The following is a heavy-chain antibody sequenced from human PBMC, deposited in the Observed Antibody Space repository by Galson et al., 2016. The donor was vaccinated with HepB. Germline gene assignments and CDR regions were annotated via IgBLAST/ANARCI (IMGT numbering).Heavy chain of an antibody. CDR3: ARDSDYDFWSGPTGGMDV. J-gene: IGHJ6*03. CDR2: ISGYSDKT. D-gene: IGHD3-3*01. V-gene: IGHV1-18*01. Sequence: SVKVSCKASDYTFTSYGISWVRQVPGQGLEWMGWISGYSDKTHYAQKFQGRVTLTKDTSTSTVYMDLRGLRADDTAVYYCARDSDYDFWSGPTGGMDVWGKGTTVTVSS. CDR1: DYTFTSYG.